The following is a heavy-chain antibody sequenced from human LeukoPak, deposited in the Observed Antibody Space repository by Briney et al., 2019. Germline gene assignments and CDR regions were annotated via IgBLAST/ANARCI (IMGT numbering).Heavy chain of an antibody. J-gene: IGHJ4*02. D-gene: IGHD6-13*01. CDR1: GGTFSSYA. V-gene: IGHV1-69*13. CDR2: IIPIFGTA. CDR3: ARTEGIADDY. Sequence: GASVKVSCKASGGTFSSYAISWVRQAPGQGLEWMGGIIPIFGTANYAQKFQGRVTITADESTSAAYMELSSLRSEDTAVYYCARTEGIADDYWGQGTLVTVSS.